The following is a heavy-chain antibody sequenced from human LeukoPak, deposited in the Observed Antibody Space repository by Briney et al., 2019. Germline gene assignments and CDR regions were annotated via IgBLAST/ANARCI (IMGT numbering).Heavy chain of an antibody. V-gene: IGHV3-73*01. CDR3: TSLDYDSSGYYYSY. CDR1: GFTFSGSA. CDR2: IRSKANSYAT. J-gene: IGHJ4*02. Sequence: GGSLRLSCAASGFTFSGSAMHWVRQASGKGLEWVGRIRSKANSYATAYAASVKGRFTISRDDSKNTAYLQMNSLKTEDTAVYYCTSLDYDSSGYYYSYWRQGTLVTVSS. D-gene: IGHD3-22*01.